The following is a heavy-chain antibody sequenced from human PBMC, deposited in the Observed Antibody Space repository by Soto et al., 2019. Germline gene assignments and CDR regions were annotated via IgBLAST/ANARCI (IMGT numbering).Heavy chain of an antibody. Sequence: QLQLQESGSGLVKPSQTLSLTCAVSGGSISSGGYSWSWIRQPPGKGLEWIGYIYHSGSPYYNPSPKPRVTIAVDRSTNQFCLKLSSVTAADTAVYYCARVTSPWGQGALVTVSS. J-gene: IGHJ5*02. V-gene: IGHV4-30-2*01. CDR2: IYHSGSP. D-gene: IGHD3-16*01. CDR3: ARVTSP. CDR1: GGSISSGGYS.